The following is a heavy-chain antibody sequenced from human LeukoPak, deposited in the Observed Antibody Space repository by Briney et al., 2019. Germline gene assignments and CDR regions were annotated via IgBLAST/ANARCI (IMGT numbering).Heavy chain of an antibody. Sequence: SETLSLTCAVYGGSFSGYYWSWIRQPPGKGLEWIGYIYYSGSTNYNPSLKSRVTISVDTSKNQFSLKLSSVTAADTAVYYCARDARYSSGWFGYWGQGTLVTVSS. CDR3: ARDARYSSGWFGY. CDR1: GGSFSGYY. CDR2: IYYSGST. J-gene: IGHJ5*01. V-gene: IGHV4-59*01. D-gene: IGHD6-19*01.